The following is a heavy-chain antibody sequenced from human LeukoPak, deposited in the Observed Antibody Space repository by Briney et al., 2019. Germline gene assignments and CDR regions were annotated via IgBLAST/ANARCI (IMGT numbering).Heavy chain of an antibody. CDR2: IRYDGSNK. CDR3: AKGGIYSSGWDYFDY. V-gene: IGHV3-30*02. D-gene: IGHD6-19*01. CDR1: GFTFSSYG. Sequence: GGSLRLSCAASGFTFSSYGMHWVRQDPGKGLEWVAFIRYDGSNKYYADSAKGRFTISRDNSKNTLYLQMNSLRAEGTAVYYCAKGGIYSSGWDYFDYWGQGTLVTVSS. J-gene: IGHJ4*02.